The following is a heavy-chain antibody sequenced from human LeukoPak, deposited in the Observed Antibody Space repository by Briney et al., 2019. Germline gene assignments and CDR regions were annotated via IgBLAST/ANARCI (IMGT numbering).Heavy chain of an antibody. Sequence: AASVKVSCKASGYTFTSNYIHWVRQAPGQGLEWMGMIYPRDGSTSYAQKFQGRVTVTRDTSTSTVYMELRSLRSEDTAIYYCAKLATSDTGETYWGQGTLVTVSS. CDR1: GYTFTSNY. V-gene: IGHV1-46*01. D-gene: IGHD3-16*01. CDR2: IYPRDGST. J-gene: IGHJ4*02. CDR3: AKLATSDTGETY.